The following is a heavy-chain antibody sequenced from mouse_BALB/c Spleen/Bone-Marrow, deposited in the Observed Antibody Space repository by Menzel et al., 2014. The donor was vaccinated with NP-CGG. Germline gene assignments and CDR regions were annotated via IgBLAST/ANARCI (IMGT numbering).Heavy chain of an antibody. Sequence: DVKLVESGGGLVQPGGSLRLSCATSGFTFTDYYMSWVRQPPGKALEWLGFIRNKPNGYTTEYSASVKGRFTISRDNSQGILYLQMNTLRVEDSDTYYCTRDMGLLRFDYWGQGTTLTVSS. D-gene: IGHD1-1*01. V-gene: IGHV7-3*02. CDR1: GFTFTDYY. CDR2: IRNKPNGYTT. J-gene: IGHJ2*01. CDR3: TRDMGLLRFDY.